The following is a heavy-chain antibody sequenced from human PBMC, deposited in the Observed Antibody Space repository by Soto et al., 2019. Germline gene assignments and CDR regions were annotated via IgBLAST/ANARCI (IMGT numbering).Heavy chain of an antibody. D-gene: IGHD1-26*01. J-gene: IGHJ5*02. V-gene: IGHV4-39*01. Sequence: PSETLSLTCTVSGGSISSSSYYWGWIRQPPGKGLEWIGSIYYSGSTYYNPSLKSRVTISVDTSKNQFSLKLSSVTAADTAVYYCARQGATGIHNWFDPWGQGTLVTAPQ. CDR3: ARQGATGIHNWFDP. CDR2: IYYSGST. CDR1: GGSISSSSYY.